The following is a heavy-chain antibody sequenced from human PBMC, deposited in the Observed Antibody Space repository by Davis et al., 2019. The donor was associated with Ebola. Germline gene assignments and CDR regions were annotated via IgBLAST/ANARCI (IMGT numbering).Heavy chain of an antibody. J-gene: IGHJ6*02. CDR1: GYSFTSYW. D-gene: IGHD3-16*02. CDR3: VKAGGYRGYYYGMDV. CDR2: IYPGDSDT. Sequence: PGESLKISCKGSGYSFTSYWIGWVRQMPGKGLEWMGIIYPGDSDTRYSPSFQGQVTISADKSISTAYLQWSSLKASDTAMYYCVKAGGYRGYYYGMDVWGQGTTVTVSS. V-gene: IGHV5-51*03.